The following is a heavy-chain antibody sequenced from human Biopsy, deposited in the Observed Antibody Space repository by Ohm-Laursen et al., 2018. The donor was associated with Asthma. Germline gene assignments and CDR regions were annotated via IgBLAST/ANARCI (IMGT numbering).Heavy chain of an antibody. V-gene: IGHV3-74*01. CDR3: ARGPAWQQLDN. CDR1: GFTFSSYC. J-gene: IGHJ4*02. Sequence: SLRLSCAASGFTFSSYCMHWVRQAPGQGLVWVSRINSDGSSTSYADSVKGRFTISRDNAKNTLYLEMNSLRAEDTAVYYCARGPAWQQLDNWGQGTPVTVSS. D-gene: IGHD6-13*01. CDR2: INSDGSST.